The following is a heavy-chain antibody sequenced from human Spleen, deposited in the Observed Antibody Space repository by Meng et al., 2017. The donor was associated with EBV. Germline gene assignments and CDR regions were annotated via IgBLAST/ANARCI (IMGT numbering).Heavy chain of an antibody. Sequence: VQLRIWCAGLLNLSQALFRTCTFYGVSVSGYFWSYIRQSPGKGLEWIGEINHSGSTSYNPSLQSRVTMSVDSSKNQFSLKLTSVTAADTAVYYCARGRMAARSPCFDPWGQGTLVTVSS. CDR2: INHSGST. V-gene: IGHV4-34*01. CDR1: GVSVSGYF. D-gene: IGHD6-6*01. J-gene: IGHJ5*02. CDR3: ARGRMAARSPCFDP.